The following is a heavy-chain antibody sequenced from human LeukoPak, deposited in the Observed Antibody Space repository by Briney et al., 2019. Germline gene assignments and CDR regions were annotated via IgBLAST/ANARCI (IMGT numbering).Heavy chain of an antibody. CDR1: GFTFSSCS. J-gene: IGHJ4*02. V-gene: IGHV3-30-3*01. CDR2: ISYDGSKK. CDR3: ARDKMASIASAGLDY. D-gene: IGHD6-13*01. Sequence: PGRSLRLSCAASGFTFSSCSMHWVRQAPGKGLEGVAVISYDGSKKYYADSVKGRFTISRDNPKNTLYLQMNSLRAEDTAVYYCARDKMASIASAGLDYRGQGTLVTVSS.